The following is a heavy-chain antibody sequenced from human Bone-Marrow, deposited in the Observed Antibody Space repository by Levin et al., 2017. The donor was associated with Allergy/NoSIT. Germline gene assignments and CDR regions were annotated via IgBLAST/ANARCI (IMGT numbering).Heavy chain of an antibody. D-gene: IGHD1-1*01. J-gene: IGHJ4*02. V-gene: IGHV5-51*01. CDR1: EYSFNTYW. Sequence: ASVKVSCKASEYSFNTYWIGWVRQMPGKGLEWMGIIYPGDSDTKYSPSFQGQVTISAEKSTTTAYLQWNSLRASDSAMYFCARLGNWNPYYFDNWGQGTLVTVSS. CDR2: IYPGDSDT. CDR3: ARLGNWNPYYFDN.